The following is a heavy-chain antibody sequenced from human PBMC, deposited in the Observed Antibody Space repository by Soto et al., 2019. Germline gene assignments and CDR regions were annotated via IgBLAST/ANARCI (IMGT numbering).Heavy chain of an antibody. J-gene: IGHJ6*02. Sequence: ASVKVSCKASGYTFTRSGISWVRQAPGQGLEWMGWISTYNGDTNYAQTLQGRVTMTTDTSTRTAYMNLRGLRSDDTAVYYCARGGYYDSSGSRNYHYYGLDVWGRGTTVTVSS. V-gene: IGHV1-18*01. CDR3: ARGGYYDSSGSRNYHYYGLDV. D-gene: IGHD3-22*01. CDR1: GYTFTRSG. CDR2: ISTYNGDT.